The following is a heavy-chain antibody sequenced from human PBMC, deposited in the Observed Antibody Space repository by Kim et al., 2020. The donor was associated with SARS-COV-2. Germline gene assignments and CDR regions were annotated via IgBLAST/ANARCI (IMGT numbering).Heavy chain of an antibody. CDR3: ARWGEQSGNKLTGFDL. Sequence: SETLSLTCTVSGGSITNYYWNWMRHSPGKEVEWIGYISWSGSTHYNPSLESRVTMSVDMSKSQFYLKLRSVTAADTAVYYCARWGEQSGNKLTGFDLWGQGTMVTVSA. D-gene: IGHD3-10*01. V-gene: IGHV4-59*08. CDR2: ISWSGST. CDR1: GGSITNYY. J-gene: IGHJ3*01.